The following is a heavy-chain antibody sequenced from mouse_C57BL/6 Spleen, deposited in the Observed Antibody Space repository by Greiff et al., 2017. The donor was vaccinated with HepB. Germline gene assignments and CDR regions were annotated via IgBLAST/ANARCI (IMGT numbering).Heavy chain of an antibody. CDR3: ARVYGNYWFAY. CDR2: IRNKANGYTT. D-gene: IGHD2-1*01. Sequence: EVQRVESGGGLVQPGGSLSLSCAASGFTFTDYYMSWVRQPPGKALEWLGFIRNKANGYTTEYSASVKGRFTISRDNSQSILYLQMNALRAEDSATYYCARVYGNYWFAYWGQGTLVTVSA. J-gene: IGHJ3*01. CDR1: GFTFTDYY. V-gene: IGHV7-3*01.